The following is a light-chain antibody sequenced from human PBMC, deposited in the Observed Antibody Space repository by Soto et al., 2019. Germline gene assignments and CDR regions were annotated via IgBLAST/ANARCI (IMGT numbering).Light chain of an antibody. CDR3: QRDCSSLFT. V-gene: IGKV3-20*01. CDR1: QSASSSY. CDR2: GAS. J-gene: IGKJ3*01. Sequence: EIVLTQSPGTLSLSPGERATLSCRASQSASSSYLAWYQQKPGQSPRLLIYGASSRATCIPDRFSGSGSGLDFTLAVSRLEPEDFAVYDCQRDCSSLFTFGPGIKVDIK.